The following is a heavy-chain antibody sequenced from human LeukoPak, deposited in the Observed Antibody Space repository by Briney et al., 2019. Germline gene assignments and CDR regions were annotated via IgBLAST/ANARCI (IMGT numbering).Heavy chain of an antibody. CDR2: IRYDGSDK. D-gene: IGHD3-9*01. Sequence: PGVSLRLSCAASGFTFRTYGMHSVRQAPGKGLEWVASIRYDGSDKYYPDAVEGRFTISSDNSKNTLYLQMNSLRAEDTAVYYCAKAQKRDILTGYYTAFDSWGQGTLVTVSS. CDR3: AKAQKRDILTGYYTAFDS. J-gene: IGHJ4*02. CDR1: GFTFRTYG. V-gene: IGHV3-30*02.